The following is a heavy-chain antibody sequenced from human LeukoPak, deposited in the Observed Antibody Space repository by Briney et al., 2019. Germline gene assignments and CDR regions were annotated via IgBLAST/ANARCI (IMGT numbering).Heavy chain of an antibody. CDR1: GFTFSSYS. Sequence: GGSLRLSCAASGFTFSSYSMSWIRQAPGKGLEWVSYISSSGSTIYYADSVKGRFTISRDNAKNSLYLQMNSLRAEDTAVYYCATSYYDFWSGYPPYFDYWGQGTLVTVSS. CDR3: ATSYYDFWSGYPPYFDY. D-gene: IGHD3-3*01. V-gene: IGHV3-48*04. CDR2: ISSSGSTI. J-gene: IGHJ4*02.